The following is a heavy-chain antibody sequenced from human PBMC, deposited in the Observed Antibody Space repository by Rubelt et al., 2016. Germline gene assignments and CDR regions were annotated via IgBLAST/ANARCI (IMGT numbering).Heavy chain of an antibody. J-gene: IGHJ6*03. CDR1: GGSISSYY. V-gene: IGHV4-59*01. Sequence: QVQLQESGPGLVKPSETLSLTCTVSGGSISSYYWSWIRQPPGKGLEWIGYIYYSGSTNYNPSLKSRVTISVDTSKNQFSLKLSSVTAADTAVYYCARVTSVGIYYYYYYMDVWGKGTTVTVSS. D-gene: IGHD1-14*01. CDR2: IYYSGST. CDR3: ARVTSVGIYYYYYYMDV.